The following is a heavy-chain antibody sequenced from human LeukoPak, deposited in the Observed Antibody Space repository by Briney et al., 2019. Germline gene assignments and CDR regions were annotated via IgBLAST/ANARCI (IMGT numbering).Heavy chain of an antibody. CDR2: IREDGSGK. CDR3: ARGRGIGA. CDR1: GFTFRSFW. Sequence: GGSLGLSCAASGFTFRSFWMTWVRQAPGKGLEWVANIREDGSGKYYVDSVNGRFTISRDNAKNSLSLQMNSLRAEDMGVYYCARGRGIGAWGQGTTVTVSS. J-gene: IGHJ6*02. V-gene: IGHV3-7*01.